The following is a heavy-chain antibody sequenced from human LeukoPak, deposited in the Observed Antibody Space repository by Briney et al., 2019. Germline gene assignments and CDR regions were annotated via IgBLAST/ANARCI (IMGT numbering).Heavy chain of an antibody. Sequence: GGSLRLSCAASGFTFTSYWMTWVRQAPGKGLEWVANTKNDGSERYYVDSVKGRFTISRDNVKNSLFLQMDSLRAEDTAVYYCARGGLYGDYYFGYWGQGTLVTVTS. CDR2: TKNDGSER. CDR3: ARGGLYGDYYFGY. V-gene: IGHV3-7*04. CDR1: GFTFTSYW. D-gene: IGHD2-21*02. J-gene: IGHJ4*02.